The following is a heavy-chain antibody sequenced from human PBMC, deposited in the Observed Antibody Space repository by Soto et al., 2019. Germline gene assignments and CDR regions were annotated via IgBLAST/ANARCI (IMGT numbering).Heavy chain of an antibody. CDR2: INHSGST. Sequence: SETLSLTCAVYGGSFSGYYWSWIRQPPGKGLELIGEINHSGSTYYNPSLKSRVTISVDTSKNQFSLKLSSVTAADTAVYYCARGGQGDEYYYYYMDVWGKGTTVTVSS. V-gene: IGHV4-34*01. J-gene: IGHJ6*03. CDR1: GGSFSGYY. CDR3: ARGGQGDEYYYYYMDV.